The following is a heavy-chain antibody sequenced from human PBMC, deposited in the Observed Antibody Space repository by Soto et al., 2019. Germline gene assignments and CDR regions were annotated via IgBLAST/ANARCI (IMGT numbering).Heavy chain of an antibody. V-gene: IGHV4-31*03. CDR2: IYYSGST. Sequence: SETLPLTCTVSGGSISRGGYYWSWIRQHPGKGLEWIGYIYYSGSTYYNPSLKSRVTISVDTSKIHFSLKLSSVTAADTAVYYCARGSRRDTAMVLDAFDIWGQGTMVTVSS. D-gene: IGHD5-18*01. J-gene: IGHJ3*02. CDR1: GGSISRGGYY. CDR3: ARGSRRDTAMVLDAFDI.